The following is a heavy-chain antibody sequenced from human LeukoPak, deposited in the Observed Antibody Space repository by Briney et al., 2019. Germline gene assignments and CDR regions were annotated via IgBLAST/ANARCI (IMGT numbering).Heavy chain of an antibody. Sequence: SETLSLTCAVYGGSFSGYFWSWIRQPPGKGLEWIGEINHRGITNYNPSLQGRVTISVDTSNNQFSLKLSSVTAADTAVYYCARVRAIGVGRRYYFDYWGQGTLVTVSS. CDR2: INHRGIT. V-gene: IGHV4-34*01. CDR1: GGSFSGYF. CDR3: ARVRAIGVGRRYYFDY. D-gene: IGHD3-16*01. J-gene: IGHJ4*02.